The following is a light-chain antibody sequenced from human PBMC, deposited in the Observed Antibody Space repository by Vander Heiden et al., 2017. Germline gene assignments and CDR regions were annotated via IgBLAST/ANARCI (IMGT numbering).Light chain of an antibody. V-gene: IGKV3-20*01. J-gene: IGKJ2*01. CDR1: QSVSSNY. CDR2: GTS. CDR3: QQYGRSPEYT. Sequence: EIVLTQFPGTLSLSPGERATLSCRASQSVSSNYLAWYQQKPSQATRLINHGTSTRATSTPDRFSGSESEKDFTLTSSRLDADDVAVYYCQQYGRSPEYTFGQGTKLEIK.